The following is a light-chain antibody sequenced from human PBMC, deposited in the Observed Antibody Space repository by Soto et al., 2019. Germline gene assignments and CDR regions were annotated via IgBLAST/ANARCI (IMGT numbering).Light chain of an antibody. V-gene: IGKV3-20*01. CDR3: QQYGSSPLT. CDR2: GAS. Sequence: ETVLTQSPGTLSLSPGERATISCRASQSVSSSYLAWYQQKPGQAPRLLIYGASSRATGIPDRFSGSGSGTDFTLTISRLEPEDFAVYYCQQYGSSPLTFGGGTKV. J-gene: IGKJ4*01. CDR1: QSVSSSY.